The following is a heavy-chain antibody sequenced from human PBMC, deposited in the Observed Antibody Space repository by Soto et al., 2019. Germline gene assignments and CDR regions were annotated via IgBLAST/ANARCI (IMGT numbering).Heavy chain of an antibody. CDR1: GYTFTSYH. V-gene: IGHV1-46*01. D-gene: IGHD3-3*01. CDR2: INPSGGST. Sequence: QVQLVQSGGEVKKPGASVKVSCKASGYTFTSYHMHWVRQAPGQGPEWMGIINPSGGSTNYAQKFQGRVTMTRDTSTSTVYMDLSSLRSEDTAVYYCARDQATNYDFWSGYPPPYYFDYWGQGTLVTVSS. CDR3: ARDQATNYDFWSGYPPPYYFDY. J-gene: IGHJ4*02.